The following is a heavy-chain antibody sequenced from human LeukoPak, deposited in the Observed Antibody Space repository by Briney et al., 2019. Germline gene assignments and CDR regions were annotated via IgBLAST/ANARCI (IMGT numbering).Heavy chain of an antibody. CDR3: ARVPRGYCSCGSCYTPGYFQH. D-gene: IGHD2-15*01. V-gene: IGHV1-2*02. Sequence: ASVKVSCKASGYTFTGYYMHWVRQAPGQGLEWMGWINPNSGGTNYAQKFQGRVTMTRDTSISTACMELSRLRSDDTAVYYCARVPRGYCSCGSCYTPGYFQHWGQGTLVTVSS. CDR1: GYTFTGYY. CDR2: INPNSGGT. J-gene: IGHJ1*01.